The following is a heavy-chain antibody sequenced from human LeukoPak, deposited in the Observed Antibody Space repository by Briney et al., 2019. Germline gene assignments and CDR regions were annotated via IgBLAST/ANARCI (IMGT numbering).Heavy chain of an antibody. D-gene: IGHD1-14*01. CDR3: ARDKITGASTNDY. V-gene: IGHV3-7*01. J-gene: IGHJ4*02. Sequence: QPGGSLRLSRAASGFSFTNYWMSWVRQAPGMGLEWVAIINQDGSERYYVDSVKGRLTVSRDSAKNSLYLQMNSLRVEDTAVYYCARDKITGASTNDYWGQGTLVTVSS. CDR1: GFSFTNYW. CDR2: INQDGSER.